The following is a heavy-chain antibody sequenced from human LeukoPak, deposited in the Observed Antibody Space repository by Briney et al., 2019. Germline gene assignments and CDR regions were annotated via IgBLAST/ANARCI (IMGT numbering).Heavy chain of an antibody. Sequence: GGSLRLSCAGSGFTFSTYWMTWVRQAPGKGLEWVSAIHSSGGTYYADSVKGRFTISRDTSKNTLYLQINSLRVEDTAVYYCIVFGDSNHWGQGTLVTVSS. CDR1: GFTFSTYW. CDR2: IHSSGGT. V-gene: IGHV3-53*01. CDR3: IVFGDSNH. D-gene: IGHD4-17*01. J-gene: IGHJ5*02.